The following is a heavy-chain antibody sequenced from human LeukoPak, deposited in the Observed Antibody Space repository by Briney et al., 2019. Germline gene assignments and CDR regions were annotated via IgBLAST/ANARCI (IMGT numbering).Heavy chain of an antibody. J-gene: IGHJ4*02. CDR2: IYYSGRT. Sequence: PSETLSLTCTVSGGSISSSNYYWAWIRQPPGKGLEWIGSIYYSGRTYYNPSLKSRVTISVDTSKNQFSLKLSSVTAADTAVYYCARRGNSNSSNRFDYWGQGTLVTVSS. V-gene: IGHV4-39*01. CDR1: GGSISSSNYY. D-gene: IGHD4-11*01. CDR3: ARRGNSNSSNRFDY.